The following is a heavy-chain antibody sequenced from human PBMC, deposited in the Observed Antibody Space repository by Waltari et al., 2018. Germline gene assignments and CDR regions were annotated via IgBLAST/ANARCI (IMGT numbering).Heavy chain of an antibody. CDR3: ARHGGYGDYVFDY. CDR1: GGSISSSSYY. D-gene: IGHD4-17*01. Sequence: QLQLQESGPGLVKPSETLSLTCTVSGGSISSSSYYWGWIRQPPGKGLEWIGSIYYSGSTSYTPSLKSRVTISVDTSKNQFSLKLSSVTAADTAVYYCARHGGYGDYVFDYWGQGTLVTVSS. J-gene: IGHJ4*02. V-gene: IGHV4-39*01. CDR2: IYYSGST.